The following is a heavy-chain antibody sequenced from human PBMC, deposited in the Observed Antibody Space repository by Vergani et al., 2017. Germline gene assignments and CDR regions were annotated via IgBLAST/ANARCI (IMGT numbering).Heavy chain of an antibody. Sequence: QVQLQESGPGLVKPSETLSLTCTVSGGSISGYYWGWIRQPPGKGLEWIGSIYYSGSTYYNPSLKSRVTISVDTSKNQFSLKLSSVTAADTAVYYCASLSLELSLDYWGQGTLVTVSS. CDR1: GGSISGYY. D-gene: IGHD3-16*02. J-gene: IGHJ4*02. CDR2: IYYSGST. CDR3: ASLSLELSLDY. V-gene: IGHV4-39*07.